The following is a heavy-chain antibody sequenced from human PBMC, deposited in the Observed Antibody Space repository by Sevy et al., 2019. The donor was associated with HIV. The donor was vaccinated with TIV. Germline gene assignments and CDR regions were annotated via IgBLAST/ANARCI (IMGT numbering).Heavy chain of an antibody. V-gene: IGHV4-39*01. J-gene: IGHJ6*03. Sequence: SETLSLTCTVSGGSISSSSYYWGWIRQPPGKGLEWIGSIYYSGSTYYNPSLKSRVTISVDTSQNQFSLKLSSVTAADTAVYYCARTQNDFWSGYYYYYYYMDVWGKGTTVTVSS. D-gene: IGHD3-3*01. CDR1: GGSISSSSYY. CDR3: ARTQNDFWSGYYYYYYYMDV. CDR2: IYYSGST.